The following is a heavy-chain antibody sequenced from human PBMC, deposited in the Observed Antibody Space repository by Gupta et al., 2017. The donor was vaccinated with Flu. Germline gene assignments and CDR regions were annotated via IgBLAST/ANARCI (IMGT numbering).Heavy chain of an antibody. J-gene: IGHJ5*02. D-gene: IGHD3-3*01. CDR3: ATAGFDIWGGYPFGT. CDR2: NNPSDGGA. V-gene: IGHV1-46*01. Sequence: QLFQSGSAVRNPGASVTVSFTASGYTFTRYYIHWMRQASGQGLEWMGINNPSDGGASYAQKFKGRVTMTRDTSTSTVYMEMRNMRSEDTAVYFCATAGFDIWGGYPFGTWGQGTRVTVSP. CDR1: GYTFTRYY.